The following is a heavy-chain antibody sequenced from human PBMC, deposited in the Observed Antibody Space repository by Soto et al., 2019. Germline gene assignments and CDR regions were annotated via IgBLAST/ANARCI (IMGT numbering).Heavy chain of an antibody. V-gene: IGHV3-49*03. CDR2: IRSKAYGGTT. Sequence: GGSLRLSCTASGFTFGDYAMSWFRQAPGKGLEWVGFIRSKAYGGTTEYAASVKGRFTISRDDSKSIAYLQMNSLKTEDTAVYYCIAIDFWSGPDAFDIWGQGTMVTVSS. CDR3: IAIDFWSGPDAFDI. D-gene: IGHD3-3*01. J-gene: IGHJ3*02. CDR1: GFTFGDYA.